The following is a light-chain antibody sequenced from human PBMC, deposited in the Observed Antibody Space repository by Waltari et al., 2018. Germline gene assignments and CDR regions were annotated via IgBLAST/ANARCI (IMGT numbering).Light chain of an antibody. CDR3: ASYTSSSTYMV. CDR2: DVH. CDR1: SSDVGRYKF. Sequence: QSALTQPASVSGSPGQSITVSCTGTSSDVGRYKFVSWDQPHPGKAPKLMIYDVHKRASGVSDRFSGSMSGNTASLTISGLQAEDEADYYCASYTSSSTYMVFGGGTNLTVL. J-gene: IGLJ2*01. V-gene: IGLV2-14*03.